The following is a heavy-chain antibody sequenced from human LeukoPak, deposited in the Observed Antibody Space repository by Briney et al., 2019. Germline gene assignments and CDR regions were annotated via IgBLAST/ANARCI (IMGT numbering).Heavy chain of an antibody. CDR3: ARAGYSSSWYSLLDY. V-gene: IGHV3-20*04. CDR1: GSTFDDYG. CDR2: INWNGGST. Sequence: GGSLRLSCAASGSTFDDYGMSWVRQAPGKGLEWVSGINWNGGSTGYADSVKGRFTISRDNAKNSLYLQMNSLRAEDTALYYCARAGYSSSWYSLLDYWGQGTLVTVSS. J-gene: IGHJ4*02. D-gene: IGHD6-13*01.